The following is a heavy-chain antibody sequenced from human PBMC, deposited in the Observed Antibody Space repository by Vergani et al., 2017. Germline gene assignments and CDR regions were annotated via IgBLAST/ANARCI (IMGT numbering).Heavy chain of an antibody. CDR1: GFSLSTSGVG. CDR2: IYWDDDK. Sequence: QITLQESGPTLVKPTQTLTLTCTFSGFSLSTSGVGVGWIRQPPGKALEWLALIYWDDDKRYSPSLKSRLTITKDTSKNQVVLTMTNMDPVDTATYYCAHRRPRYCSSTSCYGYNWFDPWGQGTLVTVSS. J-gene: IGHJ5*02. CDR3: AHRRPRYCSSTSCYGYNWFDP. D-gene: IGHD2-2*01. V-gene: IGHV2-5*02.